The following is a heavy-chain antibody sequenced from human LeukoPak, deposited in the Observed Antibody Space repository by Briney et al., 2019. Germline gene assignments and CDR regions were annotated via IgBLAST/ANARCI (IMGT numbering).Heavy chain of an antibody. D-gene: IGHD3-10*01. CDR3: ARRGGDASGSSKFDY. Sequence: PSETLSLTCTVSGDSITSTSYYWGWIRQPPGKGLEWIGSVYYSGSALHNPSLQSRVTLSVDTSKNQFSLKLISVTAADTAVYHCARRGGDASGSSKFDYWGQGTPLIVSS. V-gene: IGHV4-39*01. J-gene: IGHJ4*02. CDR2: VYYSGSA. CDR1: GDSITSTSYY.